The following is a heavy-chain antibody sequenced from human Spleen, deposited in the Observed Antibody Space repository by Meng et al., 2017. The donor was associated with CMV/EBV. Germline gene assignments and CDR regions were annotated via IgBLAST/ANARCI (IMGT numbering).Heavy chain of an antibody. D-gene: IGHD6-19*01. V-gene: IGHV4-4*02. CDR1: VGSISSDNW. CDR2: IFHSGST. J-gene: IGHJ4*02. CDR3: ARGVGGVAGFMGY. Sequence: AVSVGSISSDNWWSWVRQPPGKGLEWIGEIFHSGSTTYNPSLKNRVTISVDKSKNQFSLKLRSVTAADTAVYYCARGVGGVAGFMGYWGQGTLVTVSS.